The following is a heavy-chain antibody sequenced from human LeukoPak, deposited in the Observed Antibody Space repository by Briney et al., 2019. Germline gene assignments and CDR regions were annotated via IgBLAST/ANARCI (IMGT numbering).Heavy chain of an antibody. D-gene: IGHD5-12*01. CDR3: AKDQAWLRFDY. V-gene: IGHV3-23*01. CDR2: IIASGSST. J-gene: IGHJ4*02. CDR1: GFTFSSYA. Sequence: PGGSLRLSCAASGFTFSSYAMTWVRQAPGKGLEWVSVIIASGSSTYYADSVEGRFTISRDNSKNTLYLQMNSLRAEDTAVYYCAKDQAWLRFDYWGQGTLVTVSS.